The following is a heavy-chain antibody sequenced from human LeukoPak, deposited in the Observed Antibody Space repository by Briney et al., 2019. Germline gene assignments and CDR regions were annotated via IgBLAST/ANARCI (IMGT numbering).Heavy chain of an antibody. V-gene: IGHV3-23*01. D-gene: IGHD3-22*01. Sequence: GGSLRLSCAVSGITLSNYGMTWVRQAPGKGLEWVAGISGSGGSTNYADSVKGRFTISRDNTKNTLYLQMNSLRAEDTAVYFCAKRGVVIRVILVGFHKEAYYFDSWGQGALVTVSS. CDR2: ISGSGGST. CDR1: GITLSNYG. J-gene: IGHJ4*02. CDR3: AKRGVVIRVILVGFHKEAYYFDS.